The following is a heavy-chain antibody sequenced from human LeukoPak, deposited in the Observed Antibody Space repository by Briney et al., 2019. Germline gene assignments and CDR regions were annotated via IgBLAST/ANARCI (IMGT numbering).Heavy chain of an antibody. V-gene: IGHV1-8*03. CDR3: ARGTDSSSSGDY. CDR1: GGTFSSYD. D-gene: IGHD6-6*01. CDR2: MNPNSGNT. J-gene: IGHJ4*02. Sequence: ASVKVSCKASGGTFSSYDINWVRQATGQGLEWMGWMNPNSGNTGYAQKFQGRVTITRNTSISTAYMELSSLRSEDTAVYYCARGTDSSSSGDYWGQGTLVTVSS.